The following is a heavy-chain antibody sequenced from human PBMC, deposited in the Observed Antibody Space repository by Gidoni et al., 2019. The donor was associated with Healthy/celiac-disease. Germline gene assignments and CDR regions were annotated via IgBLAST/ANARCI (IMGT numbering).Heavy chain of an antibody. CDR3: TRRADGYNDFDY. D-gene: IGHD5-12*01. Sequence: EVQLVESGGGLVQPGGSLKLSCAASGFTFSGSAMHWVRQASGKGLEWIGRIRSKANSYATAYAASVKGRFTISRDDSKNTAYLQMNSLKTEDTAVYYCTRRADGYNDFDYWGQGTLVTVSS. CDR2: IRSKANSYAT. CDR1: GFTFSGSA. J-gene: IGHJ4*02. V-gene: IGHV3-73*02.